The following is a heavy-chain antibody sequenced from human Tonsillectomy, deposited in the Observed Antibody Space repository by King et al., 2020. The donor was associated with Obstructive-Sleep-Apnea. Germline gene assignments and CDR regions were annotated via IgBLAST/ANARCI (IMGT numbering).Heavy chain of an antibody. CDR2: ISSSASTI. J-gene: IGHJ6*02. CDR3: ARNGLFYGMDV. V-gene: IGHV3-11*01. Sequence: VQLVESGGGLVKPGGSLRLSCAASGFTFIDYYINWIRQAAGEVLGWVSYISSSASTIYYADAVKGRFTISRDNARNSLYLQMNSLRAEDTAVYYCARNGLFYGMDVWGQGTTVTVSS. CDR1: GFTFIDYY. D-gene: IGHD3-16*01.